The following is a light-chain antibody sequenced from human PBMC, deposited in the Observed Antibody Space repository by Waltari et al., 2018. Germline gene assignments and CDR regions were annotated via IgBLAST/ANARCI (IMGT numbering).Light chain of an antibody. V-gene: IGKV1-9*01. J-gene: IGKJ4*01. CDR3: QQLHSSPVT. CDR2: GGS. Sequence: IRLTQSPSSVSAFVGDRVTITCRASPDIQTYVAWYQQKPGKAPILLLYGGSVLHTGVPSRFSGSGFRTDFSLTISSLQPDDFATYYCQQLHSSPVTFGGGTKV. CDR1: PDIQTY.